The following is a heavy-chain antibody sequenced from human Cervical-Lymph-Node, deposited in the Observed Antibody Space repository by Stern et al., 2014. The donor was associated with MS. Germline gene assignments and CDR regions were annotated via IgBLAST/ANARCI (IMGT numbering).Heavy chain of an antibody. Sequence: EDQLVESGAEVKKPGEFLKISCKGSGYRFSNYWIGWVRQMPGKGLELMGIIYPTDSDIIYSPSFQGQVTISVDKSISTAYLQWSSLKASDTAMYYCARETWETARVFEYWGQGTLVTVSS. V-gene: IGHV5-51*01. CDR2: IYPTDSDI. CDR1: GYRFSNYW. CDR3: ARETWETARVFEY. J-gene: IGHJ4*02. D-gene: IGHD5-18*01.